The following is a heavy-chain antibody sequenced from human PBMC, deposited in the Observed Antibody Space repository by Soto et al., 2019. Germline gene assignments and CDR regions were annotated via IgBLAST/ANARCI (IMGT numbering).Heavy chain of an antibody. CDR3: ARFGAYCGGDCYSKDKDY. V-gene: IGHV3-30-3*01. J-gene: IGHJ4*02. CDR2: ISYDGSNK. D-gene: IGHD2-21*02. CDR1: GFTFSSYA. Sequence: GGSLRLSCAASGFTFSSYAMHWVRQAPGKGLEWVAVISYDGSNKYYADSVKGRFTISRDNSKNTLYLQMNSLRAEDTAVYYCARFGAYCGGDCYSKDKDYWGQGTLVTVSS.